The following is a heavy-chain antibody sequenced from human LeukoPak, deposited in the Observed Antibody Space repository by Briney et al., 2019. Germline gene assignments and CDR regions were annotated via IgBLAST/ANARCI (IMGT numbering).Heavy chain of an antibody. V-gene: IGHV1-69*05. CDR3: ASITMVRGVIIGYPFDY. CDR2: IIPIFGTA. D-gene: IGHD3-10*01. CDR1: GGTFSSYA. Sequence: SVKVSCKASGGTFSSYAISWVRQAPGQGLEWMGRIIPIFGTANYAQKFQGRVTITTDESTSTAYMELSSLRSEDTAVYYCASITMVRGVIIGYPFDYWGQGILVTVSS. J-gene: IGHJ4*02.